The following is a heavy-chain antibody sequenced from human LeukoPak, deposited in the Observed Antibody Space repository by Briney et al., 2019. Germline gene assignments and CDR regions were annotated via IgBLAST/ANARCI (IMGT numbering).Heavy chain of an antibody. CDR1: GFIFSDYY. D-gene: IGHD1-26*01. V-gene: IGHV3-11*01. CDR3: ARVKGSYSVDY. Sequence: PGGSLRLSCAASGFIFSDYYMIWIRQAPGKGLEWLSYISSSGSSIYYAESVKGRFTISRDNAKKSLHLQMNSLRAEDTAVYYCARVKGSYSVDYWGQGTLVTVSS. J-gene: IGHJ4*02. CDR2: ISSSGSSI.